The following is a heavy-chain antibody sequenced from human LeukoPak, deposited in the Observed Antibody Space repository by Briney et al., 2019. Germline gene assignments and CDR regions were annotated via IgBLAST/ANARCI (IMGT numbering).Heavy chain of an antibody. D-gene: IGHD5-18*01. CDR2: MSSSGSTI. CDR3: ARGGYSYGSAKYFDY. J-gene: IGHJ4*02. V-gene: IGHV3-48*03. Sequence: GGSLRLSCAASGFTFSSYEMNWVRQAPGKGLEWVSYMSSSGSTIYYADSVKGRFTISRDNAKNSLYLQMDTLRVEDTAVYYCARGGYSYGSAKYFDYWGQGTLVTVSS. CDR1: GFTFSSYE.